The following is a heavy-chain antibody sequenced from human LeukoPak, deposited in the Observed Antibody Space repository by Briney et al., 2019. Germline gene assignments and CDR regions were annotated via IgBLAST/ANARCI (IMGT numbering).Heavy chain of an antibody. CDR1: GFTFDDYG. J-gene: IGHJ4*02. V-gene: IGHV3-20*04. Sequence: GGSLRLSCAASGFTFDDYGMSWVRQAPVKGLEWVSGINWNGGSTGYADSVKGRFTISRDNAKNSLYLQMNSLRAEDTALYYCARVWYYDSSQTHGLDYWGQGTLVTVSS. D-gene: IGHD3-22*01. CDR2: INWNGGST. CDR3: ARVWYYDSSQTHGLDY.